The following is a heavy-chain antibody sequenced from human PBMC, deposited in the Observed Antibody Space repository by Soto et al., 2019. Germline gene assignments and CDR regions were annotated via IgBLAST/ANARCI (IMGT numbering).Heavy chain of an antibody. J-gene: IGHJ6*01. V-gene: IGHV1-3*01. CDR3: ARGNDILTGYYHYPSYGMEV. D-gene: IGHD3-9*01. Sequence: ASVKVSCKASGYTFTSYAMHWVRQAPGQRLEWMGWINAGNGNTKYSQKFQGRVTITRDTSASTDYMELSSLRSEDTAVYYCARGNDILTGYYHYPSYGMEVWGQATTVNVSS. CDR1: GYTFTSYA. CDR2: INAGNGNT.